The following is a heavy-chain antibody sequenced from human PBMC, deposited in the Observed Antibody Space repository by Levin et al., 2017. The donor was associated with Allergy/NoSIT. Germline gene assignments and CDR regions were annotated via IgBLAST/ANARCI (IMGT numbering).Heavy chain of an antibody. D-gene: IGHD1-26*01. CDR2: ISGSGGTT. CDR3: AKDFGIVGATTCEY. V-gene: IGHV3-23*01. Sequence: ASVKVSCAASGFTFSNYAMSWVRQAPGKGLEWVSGISGSGGTTYYADPVKGRFTISRDNSKNTLSLQMNSLRAEDTAVYYCAKDFGIVGATTCEYWGQGTLVTVSS. CDR1: GFTFSNYA. J-gene: IGHJ4*02.